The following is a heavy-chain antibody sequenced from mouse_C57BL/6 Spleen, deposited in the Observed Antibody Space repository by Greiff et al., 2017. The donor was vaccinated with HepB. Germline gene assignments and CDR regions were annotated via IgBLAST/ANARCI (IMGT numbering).Heavy chain of an antibody. CDR3: ARLLRGYYAMDY. V-gene: IGHV5-12*01. J-gene: IGHJ4*01. CDR1: GFTFSDYY. Sequence: EVMLVESGGGLVQPGGSLKLSCAASGFTFSDYYMYWVRQTPEKRLEWVAYISNGGGSTYYPDTVKGRFTISRDNAKNTLYLQMSRLKSEDTAMYYCARLLRGYYAMDYWGQGTSVTVSS. CDR2: ISNGGGST.